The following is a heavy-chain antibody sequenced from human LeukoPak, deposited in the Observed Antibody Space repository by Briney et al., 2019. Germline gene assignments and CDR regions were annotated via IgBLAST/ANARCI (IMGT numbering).Heavy chain of an antibody. Sequence: PGGSLRLSCAASGFTFSSYGMHWVRQAPGKGLEWVAFIRYDGSNKYYADSVKGRFTISRDNSKNTLYLQMNSLRAEDTAVYYCAKDRRFITGTTFGYYYYMDVWGKGTTVTVSS. CDR2: IRYDGSNK. D-gene: IGHD1-7*01. V-gene: IGHV3-30*02. CDR1: GFTFSSYG. J-gene: IGHJ6*03. CDR3: AKDRRFITGTTFGYYYYMDV.